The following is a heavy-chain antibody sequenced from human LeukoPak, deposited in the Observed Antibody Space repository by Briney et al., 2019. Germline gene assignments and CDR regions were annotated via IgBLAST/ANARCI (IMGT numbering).Heavy chain of an antibody. CDR3: ARILGSGRVGGVY. D-gene: IGHD3-10*01. J-gene: IGHJ4*02. V-gene: IGHV4-39*07. Sequence: SETLSLTCTVSGGSISSSSYYWGWIRQPPGKGLEWIGSIYYSGSTNYNPSLKSRVTISVDTSKDQFSLELSSVTAADTAAYYCARILGSGRVGGVYWGQGTLVTVSS. CDR2: IYYSGST. CDR1: GGSISSSSYY.